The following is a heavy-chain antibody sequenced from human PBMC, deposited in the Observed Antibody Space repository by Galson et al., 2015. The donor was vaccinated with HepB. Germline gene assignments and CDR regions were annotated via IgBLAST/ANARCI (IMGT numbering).Heavy chain of an antibody. V-gene: IGHV7-4-1*02. CDR3: ARDWIPYYYGSGSYYFDY. Sequence: SVKVSCKASGYTFSNHDVNWVRQVPGQGPEWMGCINTKTGNPTYAQGFTGRFVFSLDTSVSTAYLQISSLKAGDTAVYYCARDWIPYYYGSGSYYFDYWGQGTLVTVSS. D-gene: IGHD3-10*01. CDR2: INTKTGNP. CDR1: GYTFSNHD. J-gene: IGHJ4*02.